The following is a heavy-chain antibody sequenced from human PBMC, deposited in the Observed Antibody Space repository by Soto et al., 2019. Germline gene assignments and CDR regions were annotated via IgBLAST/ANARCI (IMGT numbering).Heavy chain of an antibody. V-gene: IGHV4-31*03. CDR1: GGSISSGGYY. D-gene: IGHD3-10*01. Sequence: QVQLQESGPGLVKPSQTLSLTCTVSGGSISSGGYYWSWLRQHPGKGLEWIGYIYYSGSTYYNPSLKSRVTLSVDTSKNQFSLKLSSVTAADTAVYYCARLIPNSGSGSTVDYWGQGTLVTVSS. J-gene: IGHJ4*02. CDR3: ARLIPNSGSGSTVDY. CDR2: IYYSGST.